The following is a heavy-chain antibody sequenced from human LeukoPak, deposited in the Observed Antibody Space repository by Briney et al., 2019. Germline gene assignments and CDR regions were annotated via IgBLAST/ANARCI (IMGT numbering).Heavy chain of an antibody. CDR2: ISYDGSNK. D-gene: IGHD2-21*02. Sequence: GRSLRLSCAASGFTFSSYAMHWVRQAPGKGLEWVAVISYDGSNKYYADSVKGRFTISRDNSKNTLYLQMNSLRAEDTAVYYCARDQGSEAYCGGDCYFDYWGQGTLVTVS. J-gene: IGHJ4*02. CDR1: GFTFSSYA. V-gene: IGHV3-30*04. CDR3: ARDQGSEAYCGGDCYFDY.